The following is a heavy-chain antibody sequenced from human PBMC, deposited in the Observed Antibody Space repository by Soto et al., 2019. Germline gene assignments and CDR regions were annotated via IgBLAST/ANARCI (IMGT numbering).Heavy chain of an antibody. CDR1: GFTFSSYA. J-gene: IGHJ4*02. CDR3: AKNGNVGAGYYFYYFDY. D-gene: IGHD3-16*01. CDR2: ISGSGGST. Sequence: GGSLRLSCAASGFTFSSYAMSWVRQAPGKGLEWVSAISGSGGSTYYADSVKGRFTISRDNSKNTLYLQMNSLRAEDTAVYYCAKNGNVGAGYYFYYFDYWGQGTLVTVSS. V-gene: IGHV3-23*01.